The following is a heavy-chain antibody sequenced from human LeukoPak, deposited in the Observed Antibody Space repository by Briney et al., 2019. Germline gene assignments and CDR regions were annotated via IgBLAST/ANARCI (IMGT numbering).Heavy chain of an antibody. CDR2: ISSSSSTI. CDR1: GFTFSSYS. J-gene: IGHJ3*02. D-gene: IGHD3-22*01. CDR3: ARELSPAEYYYDSSGSDAFDI. Sequence: QPGGSLRLSCAASGFTFSSYSMNWVRQAPGKGLEWVSYISSSSSTIYYADSVKGRFTISRDNAKNSLYLQMNSLRDEDTAVYYCARELSPAEYYYDSSGSDAFDIWGQGTMVTVSS. V-gene: IGHV3-48*02.